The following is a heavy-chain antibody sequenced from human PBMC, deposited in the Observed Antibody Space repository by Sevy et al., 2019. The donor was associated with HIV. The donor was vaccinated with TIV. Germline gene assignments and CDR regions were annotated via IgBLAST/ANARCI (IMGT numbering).Heavy chain of an antibody. CDR2: ISAYSGDT. CDR1: GYTFKTYG. J-gene: IGHJ4*02. D-gene: IGHD2-2*01. V-gene: IGHV1-18*01. CDR3: ARDKSLSVVIIPGSMWGGVDY. Sequence: ASVKVSCKTFGYTFKTYGIIWVRQAPGQGLEWMGWISAYSGDTNFAQKFQGRVTMTTDTSTSTAYMELSSLRSDDTAVYFCARDKSLSVVIIPGSMWGGVDYWGQGTVVTVSS.